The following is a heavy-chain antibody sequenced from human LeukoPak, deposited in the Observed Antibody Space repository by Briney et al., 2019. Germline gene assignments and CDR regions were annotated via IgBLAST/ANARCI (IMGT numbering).Heavy chain of an antibody. D-gene: IGHD2-2*01. J-gene: IGHJ4*02. Sequence: GASVKVSCKASGYTFTGYYMRWVRQAPGQGLEWMGWINPNSGGTNYAQKFQGRVTMTRDTSISTAYMELSRLRSDDTAVYYCARDKFTCSSTSCYSAIDYWGQGTLVTVSS. CDR3: ARDKFTCSSTSCYSAIDY. CDR1: GYTFTGYY. CDR2: INPNSGGT. V-gene: IGHV1-2*02.